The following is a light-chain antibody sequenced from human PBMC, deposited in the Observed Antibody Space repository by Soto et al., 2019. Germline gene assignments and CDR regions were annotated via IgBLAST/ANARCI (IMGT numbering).Light chain of an antibody. CDR1: SSDVGYYKY. Sequence: QSALTQPASVSGSPGQSITISCTGTSSDVGYYKYVSWFQQHPGKAPKLMIYEVSNRPSGVSNRFSGSKSGNTASLTISGLQAEDEADYYCSSYTSSSTWVFGGGTKLTVL. J-gene: IGLJ3*02. V-gene: IGLV2-14*01. CDR3: SSYTSSSTWV. CDR2: EVS.